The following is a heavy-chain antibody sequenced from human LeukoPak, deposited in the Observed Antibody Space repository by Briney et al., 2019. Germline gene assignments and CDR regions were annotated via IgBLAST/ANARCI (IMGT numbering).Heavy chain of an antibody. V-gene: IGHV3-7*01. CDR2: IKQDGSEK. CDR3: ARETYGGDY. J-gene: IGHJ4*02. CDR1: GFTFSRYW. Sequence: RGSLRLSCAASGFTFSRYWMSWVRQAPGKGLEWVANIKQDGSEKYYVDSVKGRFTISRDNAKNSLYLQMNSLRAEDTAVYYCARETYGGDYWGQGTLVTVSS. D-gene: IGHD3-16*01.